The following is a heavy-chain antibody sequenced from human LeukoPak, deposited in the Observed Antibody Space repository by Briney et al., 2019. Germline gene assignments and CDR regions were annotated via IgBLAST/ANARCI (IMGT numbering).Heavy chain of an antibody. Sequence: SEALSLTCTVSGGSISSGDYYWSWIRQPPGKGLEWIGYIYYSGSTYYNPSLKSRVTISVDTSKNQFSLKLSSVTAADTAVYYCARALGLIDYDHYYYYYGMDVWGQGTTVTVSS. CDR1: GGSISSGDYY. J-gene: IGHJ6*02. CDR3: ARALGLIDYDHYYYYYGMDV. CDR2: IYYSGST. D-gene: IGHD4-17*01. V-gene: IGHV4-30-4*01.